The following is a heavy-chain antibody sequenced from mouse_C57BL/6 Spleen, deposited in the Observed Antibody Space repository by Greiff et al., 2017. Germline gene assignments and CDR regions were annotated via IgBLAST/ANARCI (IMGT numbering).Heavy chain of an antibody. D-gene: IGHD2-4*01. J-gene: IGHJ2*01. CDR3: AREIYYDNDENFDY. V-gene: IGHV1-80*01. Sequence: VQLQQSGAELVKPGASVKISCKASGYAFSSYWMNWVKQRPGKGLEWIGQIYPGDGDTNYNGKFKGKATLTADKSSSTAYMQLSSLTSEDSAVYYCAREIYYDNDENFDYWGKGTTLTVSS. CDR2: IYPGDGDT. CDR1: GYAFSSYW.